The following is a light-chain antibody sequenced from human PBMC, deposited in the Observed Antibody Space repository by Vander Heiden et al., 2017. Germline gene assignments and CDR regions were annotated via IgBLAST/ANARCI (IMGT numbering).Light chain of an antibody. Sequence: SSELTQDPAVSVALGQTVRITCRGYSLRTYYVSWYQQKPGQDPMLVFYGNNNRHSGSPDRFSGSSSGNTAALTITGAQAEDEADYYGNSRDISANHLDWVFGGGTKLTVL. CDR3: NSRDISANHLDWV. CDR2: GNN. V-gene: IGLV3-19*01. J-gene: IGLJ3*02. CDR1: SLRTYY.